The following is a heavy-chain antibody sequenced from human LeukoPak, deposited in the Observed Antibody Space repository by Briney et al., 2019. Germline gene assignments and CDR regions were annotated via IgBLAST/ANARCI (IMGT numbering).Heavy chain of an antibody. CDR2: ISAYNGNT. D-gene: IGHD3-10*01. CDR3: ARDYGSTEGVWFDP. J-gene: IGHJ5*02. V-gene: IGHV1-18*01. Sequence: PGASVKVSCKTSGYTFSKFVITWVRQAPGQGLEWMGWISAYNGNTNYAQKLQGRVTMTTDTSTSTAYMELRSLRSDDTAVYYCARDYGSTEGVWFDPWGQGTLVTVSS. CDR1: GYTFSKFV.